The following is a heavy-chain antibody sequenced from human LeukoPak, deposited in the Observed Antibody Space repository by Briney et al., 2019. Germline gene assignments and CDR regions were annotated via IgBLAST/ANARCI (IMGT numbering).Heavy chain of an antibody. CDR1: GGTFSSYA. J-gene: IGHJ4*02. CDR2: IIPIFGTA. Sequence: ASVKASCEASGGTFSSYAISWVRQAPGQGLEWMGGIIPIFGTANYAQKFQGRVTITADESTSTAYMELSSLRSEDTAVYYCARLPSDIAVAGTYYFDYWGQGTLVTVPS. V-gene: IGHV1-69*01. D-gene: IGHD6-19*01. CDR3: ARLPSDIAVAGTYYFDY.